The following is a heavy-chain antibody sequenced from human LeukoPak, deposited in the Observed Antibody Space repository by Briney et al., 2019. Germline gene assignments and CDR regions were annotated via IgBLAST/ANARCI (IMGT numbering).Heavy chain of an antibody. V-gene: IGHV1-69*13. Sequence: ASVKVSCKASGGTFSSYAISWVRQAPGQGLEWMGGIIPILGTANYAQKFQGRVTITADESTSTAYMELSSLRSEDTAVYYCTASYGDLAPGRVFDYWGQGTLVTVSS. CDR1: GGTFSSYA. CDR2: IIPILGTA. J-gene: IGHJ4*02. D-gene: IGHD4-17*01. CDR3: TASYGDLAPGRVFDY.